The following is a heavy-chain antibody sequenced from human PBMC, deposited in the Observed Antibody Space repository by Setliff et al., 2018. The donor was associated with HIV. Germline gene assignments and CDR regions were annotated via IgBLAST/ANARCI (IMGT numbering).Heavy chain of an antibody. J-gene: IGHJ4*02. CDR1: GGSISSTNW. V-gene: IGHV4-4*02. Sequence: SETLSLTCAVSGGSISSTNWWSWVRQPPGKGLEWIGEISHSGSTNYNPSLKSRVTISVDTSKNQFSLKLSSVTAADTAVYYCVRGARGYNYVNFDHWGLETPVTVSS. D-gene: IGHD5-18*01. CDR2: ISHSGST. CDR3: VRGARGYNYVNFDH.